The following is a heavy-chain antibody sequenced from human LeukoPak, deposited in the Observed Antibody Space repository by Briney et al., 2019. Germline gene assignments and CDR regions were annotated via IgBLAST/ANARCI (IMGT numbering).Heavy chain of an antibody. CDR2: FYYSGST. D-gene: IGHD6-6*01. CDR3: ARQRDSSSSPRRAFDI. CDR1: GGSISSYY. Sequence: SETLSLTCTVSGGSISSYYWSWIRQPPGTGLEYLGYFYYSGSTSYNPSLKSRVAISVDASKNQFSLKLSSVTAADTAVYYCARQRDSSSSPRRAFDIWGHGTMVTVSS. V-gene: IGHV4-59*01. J-gene: IGHJ3*02.